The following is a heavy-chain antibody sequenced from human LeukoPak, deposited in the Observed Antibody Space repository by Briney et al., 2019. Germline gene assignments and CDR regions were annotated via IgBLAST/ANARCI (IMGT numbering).Heavy chain of an antibody. J-gene: IGHJ6*02. CDR3: ARDTRQYSSSFAYYCYGMDV. Sequence: PGGPLRPPWPASGFTLISIRMNWVGKAPGKGRNGAPFIRIRSSYIYYADSVKGRFTISRDNAKNSLYLQMNSLRAEDTAVYYCARDTRQYSSSFAYYCYGMDVWGQGTTVTVSS. CDR2: IRIRSSYI. D-gene: IGHD6-6*01. V-gene: IGHV3-21*01. CDR1: GFTLISIR.